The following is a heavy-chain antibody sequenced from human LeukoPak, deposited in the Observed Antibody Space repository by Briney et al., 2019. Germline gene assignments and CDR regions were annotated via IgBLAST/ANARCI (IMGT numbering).Heavy chain of an antibody. J-gene: IGHJ3*02. CDR1: GGSISSGGYY. CDR3: ARLVGGNYYDFWSGYSTVDI. Sequence: PSQTLSLTCTVSGGSISSGGYYWSWIRQPPGKGLEWIGYIYHSGSTYYNPSLKSRVTISVDRSKNQFSLKLSSVAAADTAVYYCARLVGGNYYDFWSGYSTVDIWGQGTMVTVSS. V-gene: IGHV4-30-2*01. D-gene: IGHD3-3*01. CDR2: IYHSGST.